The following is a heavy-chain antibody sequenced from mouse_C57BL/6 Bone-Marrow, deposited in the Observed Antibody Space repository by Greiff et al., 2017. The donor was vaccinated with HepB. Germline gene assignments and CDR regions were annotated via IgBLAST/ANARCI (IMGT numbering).Heavy chain of an antibody. D-gene: IGHD1-1*01. CDR3: TREGDYYGSSPPYYYAMDY. CDR1: GFTFSSYA. J-gene: IGHJ4*01. Sequence: EVKLVESGEGLVKPGGSLKLSCAASGFTFSSYAMSWVRQTPEKRLEWVAYISSGGDYIYYADTVKGRFTISRANARNTLYLQMSSLKSEDTAMYYCTREGDYYGSSPPYYYAMDYWGQGTSVTVSS. V-gene: IGHV5-9-1*02. CDR2: ISSGGDYI.